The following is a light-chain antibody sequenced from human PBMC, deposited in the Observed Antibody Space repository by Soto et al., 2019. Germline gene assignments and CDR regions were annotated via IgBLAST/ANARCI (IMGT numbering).Light chain of an antibody. J-gene: IGKJ1*01. Sequence: DIQMTQSPSTLSAYVGDRVTITCRASQSISSWLAWYQQKPGKAPKLLIYKASSLESGVPSRFSGSGSGTEFTLTISSLQPDDFATYYCQQYNSYLWTFGLGTKV. V-gene: IGKV1-5*03. CDR1: QSISSW. CDR2: KAS. CDR3: QQYNSYLWT.